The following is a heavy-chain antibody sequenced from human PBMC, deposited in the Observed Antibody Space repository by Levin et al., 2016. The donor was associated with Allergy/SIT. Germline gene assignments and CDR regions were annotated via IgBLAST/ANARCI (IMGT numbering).Heavy chain of an antibody. CDR3: ATIPGIAVAGQFDY. D-gene: IGHD6-19*01. Sequence: PGKGLEYIGYIYYSGSTNYNPSLKSRVTISVDTSKNQFSLKLSSVTAADTAVYYCATIPGIAVAGQFDYWGRGTLVTVSS. CDR2: IYYSGST. J-gene: IGHJ4*02. V-gene: IGHV4-59*13.